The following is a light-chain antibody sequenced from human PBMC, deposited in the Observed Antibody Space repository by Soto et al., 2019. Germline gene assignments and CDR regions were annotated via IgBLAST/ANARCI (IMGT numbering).Light chain of an antibody. CDR3: AAWDDSLNGVV. V-gene: IGLV1-44*01. J-gene: IGLJ2*01. CDR2: SNN. Sequence: QSVLTQPPSASGTPGQRVTISCSGSSSNIGSNTVNWYQQLPGTAHKLLIYSNNHRPSGVPDRFSGSKSGTSASLAISGLQSEDEADYYCAAWDDSLNGVVFGVGTKLTVL. CDR1: SSNIGSNT.